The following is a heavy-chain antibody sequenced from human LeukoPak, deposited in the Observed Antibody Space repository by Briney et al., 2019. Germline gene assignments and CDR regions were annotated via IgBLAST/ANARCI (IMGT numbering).Heavy chain of an antibody. CDR2: IHYTGTT. D-gene: IGHD1-26*01. CDR3: ARAGGTYYGIAFDI. V-gene: IGHV4-59*01. CDR1: GGSISGYY. J-gene: IGHJ3*02. Sequence: SETLSLTCIVSGGSISGYYWSWIRQPPGKGLEWIGYIHYTGTTNYNPSLKSRVTISVDTSKNHFSPKLSSVTAADTAVYYCARAGGTYYGIAFDIWGQGTMVTVSS.